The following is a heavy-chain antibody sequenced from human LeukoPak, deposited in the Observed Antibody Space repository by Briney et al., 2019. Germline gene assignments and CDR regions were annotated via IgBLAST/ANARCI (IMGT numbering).Heavy chain of an antibody. V-gene: IGHV3-53*01. Sequence: GGSLRLSCAASGFTVSSNYMSWVRQAPGKGLEWVPVIYSGGSTYYADSVKGRFTISRDNSKNTLYLQMNSLRAEDTAVYYCARVTYGSGTYGAFDYWGQGTLVTVSS. CDR2: IYSGGST. CDR1: GFTVSSNY. CDR3: ARVTYGSGTYGAFDY. J-gene: IGHJ4*02. D-gene: IGHD3-10*01.